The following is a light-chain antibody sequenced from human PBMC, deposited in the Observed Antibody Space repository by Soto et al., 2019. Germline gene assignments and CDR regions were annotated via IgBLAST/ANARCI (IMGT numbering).Light chain of an antibody. Sequence: QSALAQTPSVSGALGQKITISCPWSSSNIGAGYDVHWYQQFPGAAPRLLIYADNNRPSGVPDRCSASKSGTSASLAITGLQGEDEANYYCQSYDTSLSGVIFGAGTQL. CDR2: ADN. V-gene: IGLV1-40*01. CDR1: SSNIGAGYD. CDR3: QSYDTSLSGVI. J-gene: IGLJ2*01.